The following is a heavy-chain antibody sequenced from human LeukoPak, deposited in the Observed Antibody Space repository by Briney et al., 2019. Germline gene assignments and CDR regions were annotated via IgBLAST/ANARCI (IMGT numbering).Heavy chain of an antibody. CDR3: ARDRADIVVVPAAMDI. D-gene: IGHD2-2*01. CDR2: INPNSGGT. J-gene: IGHJ3*02. Sequence: VASVKVSCKASGYTFTGYYMHWVRQAPGQGLEWMGRINPNSGGTNYAQKFQGRVTMTRDTSISTAYMELSRLRSDDTAVYYCARDRADIVVVPAAMDIWGQGTMVTVSS. CDR1: GYTFTGYY. V-gene: IGHV1-2*06.